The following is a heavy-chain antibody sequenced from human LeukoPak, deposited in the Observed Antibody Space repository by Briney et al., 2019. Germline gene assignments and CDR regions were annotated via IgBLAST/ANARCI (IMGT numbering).Heavy chain of an antibody. CDR1: GYTFTDYY. V-gene: IGHV1-2*02. CDR3: TRDGAFDI. J-gene: IGHJ3*02. CDR2: INPNSGVK. Sequence: ASVKVSCKASGYTFTDYYMHWVRQAPGQGLQWMGWINPNSGVKNSAQNFQGRISMTRDTSISTAYMELSRLGSDDTAVYYCTRDGAFDIWGQGTMVTVSS.